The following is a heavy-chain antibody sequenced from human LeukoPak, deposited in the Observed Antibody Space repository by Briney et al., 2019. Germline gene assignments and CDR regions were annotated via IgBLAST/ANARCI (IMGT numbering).Heavy chain of an antibody. V-gene: IGHV3-48*03. J-gene: IGHJ6*02. CDR2: ISSSGSTI. CDR3: ARDLNPALGLRRAPNIVPEGMDV. D-gene: IGHD2-8*01. Sequence: PGGSLRLSCAASGFTFSSYEMNWVRQAPGKGLEWVSYISSSGSTIYYADSVKGRFTISGDNAKNSLYLQMNSLRAEDTAVYYCARDLNPALGLRRAPNIVPEGMDVWGQGTTVTVSS. CDR1: GFTFSSYE.